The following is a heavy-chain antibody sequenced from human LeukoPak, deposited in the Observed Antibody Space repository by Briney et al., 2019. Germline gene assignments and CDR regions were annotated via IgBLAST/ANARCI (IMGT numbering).Heavy chain of an antibody. CDR1: GGSFSGYY. Sequence: SETLSLTCAVYGGSFSGYYWSWIRQPPGKGLEWIGYIYYSGSTNYNPSLKSRVTISVDTSKNQFSLKPSSVTAADTAVYYCARRSDFWTGHHYHYGMDVWGQGTTVTVSS. CDR3: ARRSDFWTGHHYHYGMDV. CDR2: IYYSGST. V-gene: IGHV4-59*08. D-gene: IGHD3-3*01. J-gene: IGHJ6*02.